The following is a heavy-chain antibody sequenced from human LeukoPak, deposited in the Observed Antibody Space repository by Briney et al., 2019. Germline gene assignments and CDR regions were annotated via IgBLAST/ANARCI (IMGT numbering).Heavy chain of an antibody. CDR1: GFTFTSYS. CDR3: ARETNGMVRGVMSYLDY. V-gene: IGHV3-48*02. D-gene: IGHD3-10*01. J-gene: IGHJ4*02. CDR2: ISSSSSTI. Sequence: GGSLRLSCAASGFTFTSYSMNWVRQAPGKALEWVSYISSSSSTIYYADLVKGRFTISRDNVKNSLYLQMDRLRDEDTGVYYCARETNGMVRGVMSYLDYWGQGTLVTVSS.